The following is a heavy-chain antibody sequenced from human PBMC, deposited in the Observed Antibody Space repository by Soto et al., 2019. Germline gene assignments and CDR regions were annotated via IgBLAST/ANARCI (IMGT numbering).Heavy chain of an antibody. CDR1: GGTFSSYA. J-gene: IGHJ4*02. Sequence: SVKVSCKASGGTFSSYAISWVRQAPGQGLEWMGGIIPIFGTANYAQKFQGRVTITADESTSTAYMELSSLRSEDTAVYYCAQGRRYDSSGYFDEFDYWGQGTLVTVS. CDR3: AQGRRYDSSGYFDEFDY. V-gene: IGHV1-69*13. D-gene: IGHD3-22*01. CDR2: IIPIFGTA.